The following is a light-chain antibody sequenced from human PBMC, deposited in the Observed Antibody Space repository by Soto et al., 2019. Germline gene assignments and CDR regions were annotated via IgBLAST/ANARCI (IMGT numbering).Light chain of an antibody. V-gene: IGKV3-15*01. CDR1: QSVGIN. J-gene: IGKJ4*01. CDR2: GAS. CDR3: QQSSNWTPGRLT. Sequence: EIVMTQSPATVSVSPLEIATLSFMASQSVGINLVWYRQKPGQAPRLLVYGASTRVTGIPARFSGSGSGTEFTLTISSLQSEDFAVYYCQQSSNWTPGRLTFGGGTKVDI.